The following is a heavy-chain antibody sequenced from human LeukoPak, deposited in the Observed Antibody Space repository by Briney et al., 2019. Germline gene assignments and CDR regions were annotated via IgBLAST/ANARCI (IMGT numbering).Heavy chain of an antibody. CDR3: ARVGFAEATFAFDI. J-gene: IGHJ3*02. CDR1: GGSISSGGYY. V-gene: IGHV4-31*03. D-gene: IGHD3-10*01. Sequence: SETLSLTCTVSGGSISSGGYYWSWIRQYPGRGLDWLGNIYHSGSTYYNPSLKSRVTISVDTSTNQFSLKLSSVSATDTAVYYCARVGFAEATFAFDIWGQGTLVTVSS. CDR2: IYHSGST.